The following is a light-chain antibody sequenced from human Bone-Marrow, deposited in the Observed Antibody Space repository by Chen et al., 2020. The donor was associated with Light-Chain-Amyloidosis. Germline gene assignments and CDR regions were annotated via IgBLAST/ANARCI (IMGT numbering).Light chain of an antibody. V-gene: IGLV3-21*02. CDR3: QVWDRSSDRPV. CDR1: NIGSTS. Sequence: SYVLTQPSSGSVAPLQTPTSACGGNNIGSTSVHWYQQTPGQAPLLVVYDDSDRPSGIPERLSGSNAGNTATLTISRVEAGDEADYYCQVWDRSSDRPVFGGGTKLTVL. J-gene: IGLJ3*02. CDR2: DDS.